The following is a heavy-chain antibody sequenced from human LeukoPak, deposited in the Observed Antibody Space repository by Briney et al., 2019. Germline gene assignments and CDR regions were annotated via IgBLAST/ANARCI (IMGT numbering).Heavy chain of an antibody. V-gene: IGHV1-2*02. Sequence: EASVKVSCKASGYTFTGHYLHWVRHAPGQGLEWMGWINPKSGGSHYAQKFEGRVTMTRDTSISTAYMELHRLTSDDTAVYYCARFYCSSTDCYGQTNWFDPWGQGTLVTVSS. CDR1: GYTFTGHY. CDR2: INPKSGGS. CDR3: ARFYCSSTDCYGQTNWFDP. D-gene: IGHD2-2*01. J-gene: IGHJ5*02.